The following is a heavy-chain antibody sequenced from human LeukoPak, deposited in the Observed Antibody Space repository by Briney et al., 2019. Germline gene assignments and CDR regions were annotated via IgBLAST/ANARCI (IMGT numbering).Heavy chain of an antibody. D-gene: IGHD5-12*01. J-gene: IGHJ4*02. Sequence: GASVKVSCKASGYTFTSYAMHWVRQAPGQRLKWMGWINAGNGNTKYSQKFQGRVTITRDTSASTAYMELSSLRSEDTAVYYCARSPPGVATINYSGQGTLVTVSS. CDR3: ARSPPGVATINY. CDR1: GYTFTSYA. CDR2: INAGNGNT. V-gene: IGHV1-3*01.